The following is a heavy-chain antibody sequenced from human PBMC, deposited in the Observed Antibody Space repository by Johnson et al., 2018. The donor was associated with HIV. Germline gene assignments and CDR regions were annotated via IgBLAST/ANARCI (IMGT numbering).Heavy chain of an antibody. V-gene: IGHV3-11*04. CDR3: ARERATLWFRASGAAFDI. CDR2: ISSSGSNI. D-gene: IGHD3-10*01. Sequence: QVQLVESGGGLVQPGGSTRLSCATSGFSFSDYYMSWIRQAPGKGLEWVSYISSSGSNIYYADSVKGRFTISRDNAKNSLYLKMNSLRAEDTAGYYCARERATLWFRASGAAFDIWGQGTLVTVSS. J-gene: IGHJ3*02. CDR1: GFSFSDYY.